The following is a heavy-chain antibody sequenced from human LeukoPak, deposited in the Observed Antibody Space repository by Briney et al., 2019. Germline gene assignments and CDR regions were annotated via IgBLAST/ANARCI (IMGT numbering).Heavy chain of an antibody. D-gene: IGHD3-22*01. CDR3: ARGAVNYYDSSGIYYFDS. V-gene: IGHV1-8*02. Sequence: ASVKVSCKASGYTFTSYDISWVRQASGQGLEWMGWMNPDSGDTGYARKFEGRVTMTRNTSISTAYMELSSLRSDDTAVYYCARGAVNYYDSSGIYYFDSWAQGTLVTVSS. CDR2: MNPDSGDT. CDR1: GYTFTSYD. J-gene: IGHJ4*02.